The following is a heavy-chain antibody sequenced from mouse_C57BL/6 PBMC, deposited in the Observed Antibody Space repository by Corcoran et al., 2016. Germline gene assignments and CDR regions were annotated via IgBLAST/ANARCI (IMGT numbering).Heavy chain of an antibody. Sequence: QIQLVQSGPELKKPGETVKISCKASGYTFTTYGMSWVKQAPGKGLKWMGWINTYSGVPTYADDFKGRFAFSLETSASTAYLQINNLKNEDTATYFCARGGHYYGSSSWYVDVWGTGTTVTVSS. CDR3: ARGGHYYGSSSWYVDV. CDR1: GYTFTTYG. J-gene: IGHJ1*03. CDR2: INTYSGVP. D-gene: IGHD1-1*01. V-gene: IGHV9-3*01.